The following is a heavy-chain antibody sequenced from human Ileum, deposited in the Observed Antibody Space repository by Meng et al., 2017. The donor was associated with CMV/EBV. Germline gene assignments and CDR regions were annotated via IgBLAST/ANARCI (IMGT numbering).Heavy chain of an antibody. Sequence: SVKVSCKASGGTFSSYAISWVRQAPGQGLEWMGGIIPIFGTANYAQKFQGRVTITTDESTSTAYMELSSLRSEDTAVYYCARGLTKLDIVVVPAFFDPWVQGTLVTSPQ. CDR3: ARGLTKLDIVVVPAFFDP. CDR2: IIPIFGTA. D-gene: IGHD2-2*03. J-gene: IGHJ5*02. V-gene: IGHV1-69*05. CDR1: GGTFSSYA.